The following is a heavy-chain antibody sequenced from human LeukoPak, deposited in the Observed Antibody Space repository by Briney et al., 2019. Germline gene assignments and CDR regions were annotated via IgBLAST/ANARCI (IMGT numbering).Heavy chain of an antibody. V-gene: IGHV4-59*12. CDR2: IDDGENT. J-gene: IGHJ3*01. CDR1: GGSISSYY. D-gene: IGHD2-21*02. CDR3: ARLSRSTWGDWGEDFDL. Sequence: SETLSLTCTVSGGSISSYYWSWLPQPPGQGREWIGEIDDGENTNYSQSLMSRVIVSMEKSNKQFSLVMRSVSGADTAVYYCARLSRSTWGDWGEDFDLWGQGATVIVSS.